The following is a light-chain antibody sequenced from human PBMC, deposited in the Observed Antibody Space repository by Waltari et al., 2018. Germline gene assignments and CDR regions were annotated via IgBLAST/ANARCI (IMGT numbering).Light chain of an antibody. CDR2: RDS. CDR1: GLAGPY. J-gene: IGLJ1*01. CDR3: QSADFSRSHTSYV. V-gene: IGLV3-25*03. Sequence: YELAQPPSVSVSPGQTARIPCSGNGLAGPYVYWYQQKAGQAPVLVMYRDSERPSGVTERFSGSSSGKTVTLIISGVQAEDEADYYCQSADFSRSHTSYVFGTGTKVTVL.